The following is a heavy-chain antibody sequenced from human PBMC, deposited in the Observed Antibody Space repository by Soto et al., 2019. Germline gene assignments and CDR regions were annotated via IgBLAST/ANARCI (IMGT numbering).Heavy chain of an antibody. Sequence: ESGGGLVQPGGSLRLSCAASGFTFSRYSMNWVRQAPGKGLEWVSYISSSSSTIYYADSVKGRFTISRDNAKNSLYLQMNSLRDEDTAVYYCARDMTYSSSRRFDYWGQGTLVTVSS. J-gene: IGHJ4*02. CDR2: ISSSSSTI. D-gene: IGHD6-6*01. V-gene: IGHV3-48*02. CDR1: GFTFSRYS. CDR3: ARDMTYSSSRRFDY.